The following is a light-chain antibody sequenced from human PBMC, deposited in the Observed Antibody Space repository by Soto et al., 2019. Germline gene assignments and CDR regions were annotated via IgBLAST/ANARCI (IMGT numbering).Light chain of an antibody. CDR1: QSVSRF. V-gene: IGKV3-11*01. CDR3: QQRFTWPLT. J-gene: IGKJ4*01. CDR2: RVS. Sequence: ETVLTQSPATLSLSPGDSATLSCRASQSVSRFFAWYQQKPGQAPRLLFYRVSNRATGVPPRFSASGSGTDFTLSLSSLEPEDFAVYYCQQRFTWPLTFGGGTKVEIK.